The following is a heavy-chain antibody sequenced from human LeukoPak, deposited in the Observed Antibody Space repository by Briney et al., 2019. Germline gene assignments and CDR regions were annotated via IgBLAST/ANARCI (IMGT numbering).Heavy chain of an antibody. CDR3: ARDSSGSSWYFDY. CDR1: GGSISSYY. CDR2: IYYSGST. Sequence: SETLSLTCTVSGGSISSYYWSWIRQPPGKGLEWIGYIYYSGSTNYNPSLKSRVTISVDTSKNQFSLKLSSVTAADTAVYYCARDSSGSSWYFDYWGQGTLVTVSS. V-gene: IGHV4-59*01. J-gene: IGHJ4*02. D-gene: IGHD6-13*01.